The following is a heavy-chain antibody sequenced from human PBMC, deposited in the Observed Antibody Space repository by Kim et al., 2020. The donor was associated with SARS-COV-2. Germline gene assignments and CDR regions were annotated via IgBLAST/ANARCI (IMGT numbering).Heavy chain of an antibody. V-gene: IGHV3-30*07. Sequence: VKGRFTISRDNSKNTLYLQMNSLRAEDTAVYYCAREYSTSWAHYYYGMDVWGQGTTVTVSS. J-gene: IGHJ6*02. CDR3: AREYSTSWAHYYYGMDV. D-gene: IGHD2-2*01.